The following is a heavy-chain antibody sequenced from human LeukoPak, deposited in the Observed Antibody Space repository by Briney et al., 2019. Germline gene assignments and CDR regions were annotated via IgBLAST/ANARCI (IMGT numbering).Heavy chain of an antibody. D-gene: IGHD3-10*01. CDR3: ARGWGE. CDR2: ISSSGTTM. CDR1: GFIFSSYE. J-gene: IGHJ4*02. V-gene: IGHV3-48*03. Sequence: GGSLRLSCAASGFIFSSYEMNWVRQAPGKGLEWVSYISSSGTTMYYADSVQGRFTISRDNARNSLYLQMNSLRAEDTAVYYCARGWGEGGQGTLVTVSS.